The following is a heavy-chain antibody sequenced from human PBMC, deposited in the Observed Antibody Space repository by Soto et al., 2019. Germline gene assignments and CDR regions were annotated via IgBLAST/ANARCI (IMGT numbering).Heavy chain of an antibody. J-gene: IGHJ3*02. CDR1: GFTFSDYY. V-gene: IGHV3-11*01. CDR3: ARYYVFWSGFPPSAFDI. Sequence: GGSLRLSCAASGFTFSDYYMSWIRQAPGKGLEWVSYISSSGSTIYYADSVKGRFAISRGNAKNSLYLQMNSLRAEDTAVYYCARYYVFWSGFPPSAFDIWGKGTMVTVSS. CDR2: ISSSGSTI. D-gene: IGHD3-3*01.